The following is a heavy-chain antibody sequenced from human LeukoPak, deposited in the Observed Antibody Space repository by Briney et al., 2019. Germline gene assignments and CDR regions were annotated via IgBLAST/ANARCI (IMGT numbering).Heavy chain of an antibody. Sequence: PSETLSLTRTVSGGSVSSGSYYWSWIRQPPGTGLEWIGYIYYSGSTNYNPSLKSRVTISVDTSKNQFSLKLSSVTAADTAVYYCARDRACSSTSCYVNYYGMDVWGQGTTVTVSS. CDR1: GGSVSSGSYY. D-gene: IGHD2-2*01. CDR2: IYYSGST. CDR3: ARDRACSSTSCYVNYYGMDV. J-gene: IGHJ6*02. V-gene: IGHV4-61*01.